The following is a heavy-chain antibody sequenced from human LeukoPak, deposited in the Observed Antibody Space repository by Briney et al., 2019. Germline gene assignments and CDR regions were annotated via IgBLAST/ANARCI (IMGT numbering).Heavy chain of an antibody. V-gene: IGHV3-21*01. CDR1: GFTFSTYG. Sequence: GGFPRLSCAASGFTFSTYGMNWVRQAPGKGLEWVSSISSSGTYIYYADSVKGRLTISRDNAQNSLYLQMNSLRVEDTALYYCARDGDAAGGSCYGIWGQGTMVTVSS. CDR3: ARDGDAAGGSCYGI. CDR2: ISSSGTYI. D-gene: IGHD2-15*01. J-gene: IGHJ3*02.